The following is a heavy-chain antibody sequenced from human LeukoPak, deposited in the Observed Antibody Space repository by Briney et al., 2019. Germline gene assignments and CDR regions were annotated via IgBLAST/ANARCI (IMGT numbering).Heavy chain of an antibody. J-gene: IGHJ4*02. CDR2: IHKTGST. Sequence: SHTLSLTCTVSDGSITSGGYYWSWIRQRPGKGLAWLGNIHKTGSTYYNPSLKSLVTISVDKSSNQLSLHLKPVAAADTAEYYCARDVLRWGQGPLVTVSS. V-gene: IGHV4-31*01. CDR1: DGSITSGGYY. CDR3: ARDVLR.